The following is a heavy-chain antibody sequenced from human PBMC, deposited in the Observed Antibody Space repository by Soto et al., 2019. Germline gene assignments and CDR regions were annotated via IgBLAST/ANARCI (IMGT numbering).Heavy chain of an antibody. CDR1: GFTFSNAW. D-gene: IGHD3-3*01. CDR2: IKSKTDGGTT. Sequence: EVQLVESGGGLVKPGGSLRLSCAASGFTFSNAWMSWVRQAPGKGLEWVGRIKSKTDGGTTDYAAPVKGRFTISRDDSKKTLYLQMNSLKTEDTAVYYCTTGRIFGVASMYYLDYWGQGTLVTVSS. V-gene: IGHV3-15*01. J-gene: IGHJ4*02. CDR3: TTGRIFGVASMYYLDY.